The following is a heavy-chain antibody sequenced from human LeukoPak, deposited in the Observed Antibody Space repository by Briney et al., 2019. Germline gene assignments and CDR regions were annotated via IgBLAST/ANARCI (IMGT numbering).Heavy chain of an antibody. CDR2: INPNSGGT. CDR3: ARASTVAGTRLGNDY. CDR1: GYTFTGYY. Sequence: AASVKVSCKASGYTFTGYYIHWVRQAPGQGLEWMGWINPNSGGTNYAQKFQGRVTMTRDTSISTAYMELSRLRADDTAVYYCARASTVAGTRLGNDYWGQGTLVTVSS. D-gene: IGHD6-19*01. J-gene: IGHJ4*02. V-gene: IGHV1-2*02.